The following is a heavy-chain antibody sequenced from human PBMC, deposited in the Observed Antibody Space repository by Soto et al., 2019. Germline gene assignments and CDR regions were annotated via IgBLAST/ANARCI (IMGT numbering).Heavy chain of an antibody. V-gene: IGHV3-33*01. CDR1: GFTFSVYG. J-gene: IGHJ4*02. Sequence: QVQLVESGGGVVQPGRSLRLSCAASGFTFSVYGMHWVRQAPGKGLEWVAVIWNDGSNKYYGDSVKGRFTISRDNSKSTLFLHMNSLRADDTAVYYCARAVGPFDYWGQGTLVTASS. D-gene: IGHD3-16*01. CDR3: ARAVGPFDY. CDR2: IWNDGSNK.